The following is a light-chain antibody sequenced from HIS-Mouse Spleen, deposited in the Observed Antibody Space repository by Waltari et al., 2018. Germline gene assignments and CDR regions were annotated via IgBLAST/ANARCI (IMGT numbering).Light chain of an antibody. CDR1: ALPKKY. CDR2: EGS. V-gene: IGLV3-10*01. J-gene: IGLJ2*01. Sequence: SYELTQPPSVSVSPGQTARITCSGDALPKKYAYWYQPKSGQAPVLVIYEGSKRPSGMPERFSGSSSETMATLTISEAQVEDEADYYCYSTDSSGNHRVFGGGTKLTVL. CDR3: YSTDSSGNHRV.